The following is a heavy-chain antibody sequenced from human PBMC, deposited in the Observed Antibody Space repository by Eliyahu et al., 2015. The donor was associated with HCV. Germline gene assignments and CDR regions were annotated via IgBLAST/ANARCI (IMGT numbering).Heavy chain of an antibody. CDR1: GGTFRTLS. J-gene: IGHJ1*01. V-gene: IGHV1-69*01. D-gene: IGHD5/OR15-5a*01. Sequence: QVQLEQSGAEVKKPGSSVKVSCKASGGTFRTLSINWVRQAPGQGLWVVGRILPVFGSSNYAQKFQGRVSITADESTATAYLELNSLTSDDTAIFYCATVRASVTHRAEYFQHWGQGTLVTVS. CDR3: ATVRASVTHRAEYFQH. CDR2: ILPVFGSS.